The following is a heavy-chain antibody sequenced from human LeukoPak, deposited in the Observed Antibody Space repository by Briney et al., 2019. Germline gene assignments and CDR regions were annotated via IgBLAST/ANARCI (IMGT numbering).Heavy chain of an antibody. CDR3: AKGRGVVSPDDY. V-gene: IGHV3-23*01. J-gene: IGHJ4*02. CDR2: ISDSGGTT. Sequence: PGGSPRLSCATSGFTFSSYPMTWVRQAPGKGLEWVSAISDSGGTTYYADSVKGRFTISRDNSKNTLYLQMNSLRVEDTAVYYCAKGRGVVSPDDYWGQGTLVTVSS. CDR1: GFTFSSYP. D-gene: IGHD4-23*01.